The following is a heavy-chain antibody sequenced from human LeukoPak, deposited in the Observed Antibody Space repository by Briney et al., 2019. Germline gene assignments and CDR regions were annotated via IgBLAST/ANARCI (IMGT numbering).Heavy chain of an antibody. CDR3: ARRLTQYDCFDP. D-gene: IGHD2-2*01. Sequence: SQTLSLTCAISGDSVSSNSVTWNWIRQSPSRGLEWLGRTYYRSTWYNDYVVSVRGRITVNPDTSKNQFSLHLNSVTPEDTAVYYCARRLTQYDCFDPWGQGILVTVSS. J-gene: IGHJ5*02. CDR2: TYYRSTWYN. CDR1: GDSVSSNSVT. V-gene: IGHV6-1*01.